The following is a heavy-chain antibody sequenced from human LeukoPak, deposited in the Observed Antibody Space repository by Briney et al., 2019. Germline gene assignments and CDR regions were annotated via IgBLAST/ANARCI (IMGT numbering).Heavy chain of an antibody. CDR2: INHSGST. J-gene: IGHJ4*02. CDR1: GGSFSGYY. Sequence: SETLSLTCAVYGGSFSGYYWSWIRQPPGKGLEWIGEINHSGSTNYNPSLKSRVTISVDTSKNQFSLKLSSVTAADTAVYYCARGGPYFSWFGESTGGFDYWGQGTLVTVSS. CDR3: ARGGPYFSWFGESTGGFDY. D-gene: IGHD3-10*01. V-gene: IGHV4-34*01.